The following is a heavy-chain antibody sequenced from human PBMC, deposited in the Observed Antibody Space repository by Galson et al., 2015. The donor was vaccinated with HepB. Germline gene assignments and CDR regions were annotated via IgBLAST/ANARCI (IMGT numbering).Heavy chain of an antibody. Sequence: SLRLSCAASGFFFGSYAMHWVRQTPGKGLEWVAVTWYDDGTNKHYADSVKGRFTTSRDNSKNILYLQMNSLTVEDTAVYYCARHPTGSYYGASLDYWGQGTLVTVSS. CDR2: TWYDDGTNK. D-gene: IGHD1-26*01. J-gene: IGHJ4*02. CDR3: ARHPTGSYYGASLDY. V-gene: IGHV3-33*01. CDR1: GFFFGSYA.